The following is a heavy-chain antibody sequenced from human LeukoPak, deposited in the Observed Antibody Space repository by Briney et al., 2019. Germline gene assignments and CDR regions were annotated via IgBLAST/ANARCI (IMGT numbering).Heavy chain of an antibody. CDR1: GFTFSNAW. Sequence: GGSLRLSCAASGFTFSNAWMSWVRQAPGKGLEWVGRIKSKTDGGTTDYAAPVKGRFTISRDDSKNTLYLQMNSLKTEDTAVYYCTTRAPSDCSSTSCHGTYYFDYWGQGTLVTVSS. D-gene: IGHD2-2*01. J-gene: IGHJ4*02. CDR3: TTRAPSDCSSTSCHGTYYFDY. V-gene: IGHV3-15*01. CDR2: IKSKTDGGTT.